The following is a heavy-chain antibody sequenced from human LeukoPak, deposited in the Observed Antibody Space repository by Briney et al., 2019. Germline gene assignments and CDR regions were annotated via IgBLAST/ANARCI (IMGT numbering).Heavy chain of an antibody. CDR2: IKQDGSEK. CDR3: ARELIYGSKSYYTP. CDR1: GFTFTNHW. J-gene: IGHJ5*02. D-gene: IGHD3-10*01. V-gene: IGHV3-7*04. Sequence: WGSLRLSCEASGFTFTNHWMTWVRQTPGKGLEWVANIKQDGSEKNYVDSVKGRFTISRDNAKNSLYLQMNSLRAEDSAVYYCARELIYGSKSYYTPWGQGTLVTVSS.